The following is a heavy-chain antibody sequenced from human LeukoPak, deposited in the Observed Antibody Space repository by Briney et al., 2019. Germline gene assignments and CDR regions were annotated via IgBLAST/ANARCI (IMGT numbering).Heavy chain of an antibody. D-gene: IGHD1-26*01. V-gene: IGHV4-30-4*08. CDR3: ARTGATHSLPFDY. J-gene: IGHJ4*02. Sequence: KPSQTLSLTCTVSGGSISSGDYYWSWIRQPPGKGLEWIGYIYYSGSTYYNPSLKSRVTISVDTSKNQFSLKLSSVTAADTAVYYCARTGATHSLPFDYWGQGTLATVSS. CDR2: IYYSGST. CDR1: GGSISSGDYY.